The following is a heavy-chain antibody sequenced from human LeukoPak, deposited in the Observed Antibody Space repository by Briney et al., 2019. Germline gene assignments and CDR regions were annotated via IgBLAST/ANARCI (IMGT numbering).Heavy chain of an antibody. Sequence: ASVKVSCKASGYTFTGYYMHWVRQAPGQGLEWMGWINPNSGGTNYAQKFQGRVTMTTDTSTSTAYMELRSLRSDDTAVYYCARDNGAVAGNYFDYWGQGTLVTVSS. V-gene: IGHV1-2*02. J-gene: IGHJ4*02. CDR3: ARDNGAVAGNYFDY. CDR2: INPNSGGT. CDR1: GYTFTGYY. D-gene: IGHD6-19*01.